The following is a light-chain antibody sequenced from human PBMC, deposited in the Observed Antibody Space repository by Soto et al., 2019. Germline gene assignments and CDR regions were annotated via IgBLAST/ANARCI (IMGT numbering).Light chain of an antibody. CDR3: SPYTSSRAYV. CDR2: EVS. Sequence: QSALTQPASVSGSPGQSITISCTGTGSDVGGYNYVSWYQQQSGKAPKLMIHEVSNRPSGVSNRFSGSKSGNTASLTISGLQAEGEADYYCSPYTSSRAYVFGIGTKLTVL. V-gene: IGLV2-14*01. CDR1: GSDVGGYNY. J-gene: IGLJ1*01.